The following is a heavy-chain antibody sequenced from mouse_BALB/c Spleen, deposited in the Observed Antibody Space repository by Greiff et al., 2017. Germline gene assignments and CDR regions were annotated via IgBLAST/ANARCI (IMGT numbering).Heavy chain of an antibody. CDR1: GFNIKDYY. V-gene: IGHV14-4*02. CDR3: TPYGNYSNYAMDY. Sequence: EVKLMESGAELVRSGASVKLSCTASGFNIKDYYMHWVKQRPEQGLEWIGWIDPENGDTEYAPKFQGKATMTADTSSNTAYLQLSSLTSEDTAVYYCTPYGNYSNYAMDYWGQGTSVTVSS. D-gene: IGHD2-1*01. J-gene: IGHJ4*01. CDR2: IDPENGDT.